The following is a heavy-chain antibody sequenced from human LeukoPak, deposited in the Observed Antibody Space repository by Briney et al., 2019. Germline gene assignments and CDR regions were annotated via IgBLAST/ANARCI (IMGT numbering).Heavy chain of an antibody. CDR3: AKSGPYCSTTSCNYFDY. D-gene: IGHD2-2*01. CDR1: GFTFSSYA. Sequence: PGGSLRLSCAASGFTFSSYAMSWVRQAPGKGLEWVSGISGSGGATDYADSVKGRFTISRDNSENALFLQMNSLGAEDTAVYYCAKSGPYCSTTSCNYFDYWGQGTLVTVSS. V-gene: IGHV3-23*01. CDR2: ISGSGGAT. J-gene: IGHJ4*02.